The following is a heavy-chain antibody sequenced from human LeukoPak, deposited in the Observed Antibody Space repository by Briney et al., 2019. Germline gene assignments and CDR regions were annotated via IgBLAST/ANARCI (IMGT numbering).Heavy chain of an antibody. CDR1: GGSISTYY. CDR2: IYYSGST. V-gene: IGHV4-59*01. Sequence: SETLSLTWTVSGGSISTYYWSWMRQPPGRGLEWIGYIYYSGSTNHNPSLQSRVTISVDTSKNQFSLKLNSVTAADTAVYYCARGGVPGGFYGSFDYWGQGTLVSVSS. J-gene: IGHJ4*02. CDR3: ARGGVPGGFYGSFDY. D-gene: IGHD3-3*01.